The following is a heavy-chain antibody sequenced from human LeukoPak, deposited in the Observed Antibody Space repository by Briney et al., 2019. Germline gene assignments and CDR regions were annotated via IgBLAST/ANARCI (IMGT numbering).Heavy chain of an antibody. CDR2: INWSGGST. CDR1: GFTFDDYG. Sequence: GGSLRLSCAASGFTFDDYGMSWVRQAPGKGLEWVSGINWSGGSTGYADSVKGRFTISRDNAKNSLYLQMNSLRAEDTALYYCARDQSSGYGGNSGYWGQGTLVTVSS. V-gene: IGHV3-20*04. D-gene: IGHD4-23*01. J-gene: IGHJ4*02. CDR3: ARDQSSGYGGNSGY.